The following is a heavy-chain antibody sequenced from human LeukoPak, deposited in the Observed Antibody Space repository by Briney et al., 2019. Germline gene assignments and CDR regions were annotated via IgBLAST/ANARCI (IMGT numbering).Heavy chain of an antibody. CDR3: ARVIEQQLVRVHAFDI. CDR1: GYTFTSYY. J-gene: IGHJ3*02. CDR2: INPNSGGT. V-gene: IGHV1-2*02. Sequence: ASVKVSCKASGYTFTSYYMHWVRQAPGQGLEGMGWINPNSGGTNYAQKFQGRVTMTRDTSISTAYMELSRLRSDDTAVYYCARVIEQQLVRVHAFDIWGQGTMVTVSS. D-gene: IGHD6-13*01.